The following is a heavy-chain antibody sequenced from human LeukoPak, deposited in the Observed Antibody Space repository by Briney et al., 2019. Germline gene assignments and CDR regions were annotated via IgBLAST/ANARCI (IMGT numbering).Heavy chain of an antibody. CDR2: INPNSGGT. V-gene: IGHV1-2*02. J-gene: IGHJ5*02. CDR3: ARGFGGDP. CDR1: GYTFTAYY. Sequence: ASVKVSCKASGYTFTAYYLHWLRQAPGQGLEWMGWINPNSGGTNYAQSFQGRVSMTRDTSISTAYMELSRLTSDDTALYYCARGFGGDPWGQGTLVTVSS. D-gene: IGHD4-23*01.